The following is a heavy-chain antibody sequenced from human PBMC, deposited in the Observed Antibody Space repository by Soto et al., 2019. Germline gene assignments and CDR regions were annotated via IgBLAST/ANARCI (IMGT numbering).Heavy chain of an antibody. V-gene: IGHV3-13*01. Sequence: GGSLRLSCAASGFTFSSYDMHWVRQATGKGLEWVSAIGTAGDTYYPGSVKGRFTISRENAKNSLYLQMNSLRAEATAVYYCARDAGAAAGTSIWFDPWGQGTLVTVSS. J-gene: IGHJ5*02. CDR1: GFTFSSYD. CDR3: ARDAGAAAGTSIWFDP. CDR2: IGTAGDT. D-gene: IGHD6-13*01.